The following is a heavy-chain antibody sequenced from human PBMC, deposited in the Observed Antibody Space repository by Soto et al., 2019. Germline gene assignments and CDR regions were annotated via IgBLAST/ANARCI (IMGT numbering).Heavy chain of an antibody. V-gene: IGHV1-18*01. CDR3: ARSLGSSSWYDY. J-gene: IGHJ4*02. CDR2: ISASNGNT. Sequence: QVQLVQSGAEVKKPGASVKVSCKASGYTFSSYGISWVRQAPGQGLQWVGWISASNGNTNYAQKLQGRVTMTRDTSTTTAYMELRSLRSDDTAAYYCARSLGSSSWYDYWGQGTLVTVSS. D-gene: IGHD6-13*01. CDR1: GYTFSSYG.